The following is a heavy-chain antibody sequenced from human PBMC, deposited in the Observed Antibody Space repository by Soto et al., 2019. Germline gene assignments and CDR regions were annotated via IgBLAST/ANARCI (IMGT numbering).Heavy chain of an antibody. CDR3: TREENCSDGICYSEYFQR. J-gene: IGHJ1*01. D-gene: IGHD2-15*01. V-gene: IGHV1-46*01. CDR2: VNPSGGST. Sequence: ASLKVACKASGYMFTAYSMHWVRQAPGQGLEWMGVVNPSGGSTNYAQKFQGRITMTRDTSTSTVYMDLSSLTSEDTAVYYCTREENCSDGICYSEYFQRWGQGTLVTVSS. CDR1: GYMFTAYS.